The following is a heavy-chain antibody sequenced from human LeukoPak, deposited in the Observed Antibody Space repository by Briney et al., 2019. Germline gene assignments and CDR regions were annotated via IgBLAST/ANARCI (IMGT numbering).Heavy chain of an antibody. CDR2: IKSRTDGGTT. J-gene: IGHJ6*02. V-gene: IGHV3-15*01. Sequence: GGSLRLSCAASGFTFSNAWMSWVRQAPGKGLEWVGRIKSRTDGGTTDYTAPVKGRFTISRDDSKNTLYLQMNSLRSEDTAVYYCTTGPFDYYGSASYLANGMDVWGQGTTVTVSS. CDR3: TTGPFDYYGSASYLANGMDV. CDR1: GFTFSNAW. D-gene: IGHD3-10*01.